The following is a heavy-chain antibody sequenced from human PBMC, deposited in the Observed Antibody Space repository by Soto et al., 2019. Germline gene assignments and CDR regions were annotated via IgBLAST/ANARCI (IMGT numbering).Heavy chain of an antibody. CDR1: GFTFSSYA. CDR2: ISGSGGST. V-gene: IGHV3-23*01. J-gene: IGHJ4*02. D-gene: IGHD3-9*01. Sequence: EVQLLESGGGLVQPGGSLRLSCAASGFTFSSYAMSWVRQAPGKGLEWVSAISGSGGSTYYADSVKGRFTISRDNSKNTLYLQMNSLRAEDTAVYYCAKGRRYFDWLNYYFDYWGQGTLVTVSS. CDR3: AKGRRYFDWLNYYFDY.